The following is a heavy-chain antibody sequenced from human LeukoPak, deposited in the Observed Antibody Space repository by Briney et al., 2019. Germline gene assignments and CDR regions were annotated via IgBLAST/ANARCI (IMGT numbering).Heavy chain of an antibody. J-gene: IGHJ4*02. CDR2: IDPSDSYT. CDR1: GYSFTSYW. D-gene: IGHD2-15*01. Sequence: GESLRISCKGSGYSFTSYWISWVRQMPGKGLEWMGRIDPSDSYTNYSPSFQGHVTISADKSISTAYLQWSSLKASDTAMYYCARGYCSGGSCYPLDYWGQGTLVTVSS. CDR3: ARGYCSGGSCYPLDY. V-gene: IGHV5-10-1*01.